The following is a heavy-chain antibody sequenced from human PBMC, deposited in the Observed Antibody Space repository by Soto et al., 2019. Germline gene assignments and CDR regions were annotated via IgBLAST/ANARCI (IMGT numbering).Heavy chain of an antibody. CDR3: ARGGCPDNTGSTSCYAGIYYYYYMDV. CDR1: GRSFSGYY. J-gene: IGHJ6*03. D-gene: IGHD2-2*01. CDR2: INHSGST. V-gene: IGHV4-34*01. Sequence: SETLSLTCAVYGRSFSGYYWSCIRQPPGKGLEWIGEINHSGSTNYNPSLKSRVTISVDTSKNQFSLKLSSVTAADTAVYYCARGGCPDNTGSTSCYAGIYYYYYMDVWGKETTVTV.